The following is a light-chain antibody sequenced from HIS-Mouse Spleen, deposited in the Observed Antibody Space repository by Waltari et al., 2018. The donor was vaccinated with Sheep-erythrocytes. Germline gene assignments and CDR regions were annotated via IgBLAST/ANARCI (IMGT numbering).Light chain of an antibody. V-gene: IGLV3-10*01. CDR1: PLPNNY. CDR3: YSTDSSGNHRV. Sequence: SYELTPPPSVSVSPGQTARITCSADPLPNNYAYWYQQKRGQAPGLVIYEDSKRPSGIPERFSGSSSGTMATLTISGAQVEDEADYYCYSTDSSGNHRVFGTGTKVTVL. J-gene: IGLJ1*01. CDR2: EDS.